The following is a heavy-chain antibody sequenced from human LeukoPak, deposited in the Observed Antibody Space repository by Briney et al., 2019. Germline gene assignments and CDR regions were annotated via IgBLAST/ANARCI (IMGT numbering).Heavy chain of an antibody. CDR3: ARASSFSGSYFDY. Sequence: ASVKVSCKTSGGTFSSYVISWVRQAPGQGLEWMGWLNPNSGDTYYAQKFQGRVNMTRGTSISTAYMGLSSLRSDDTAVYYCARASSFSGSYFDYWGQGTLVSVSS. CDR2: LNPNSGDT. CDR1: GGTFSSYV. V-gene: IGHV1-2*02. J-gene: IGHJ4*02. D-gene: IGHD1-26*01.